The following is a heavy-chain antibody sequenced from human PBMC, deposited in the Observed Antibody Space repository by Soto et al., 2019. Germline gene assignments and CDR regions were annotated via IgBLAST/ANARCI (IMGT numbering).Heavy chain of an antibody. J-gene: IGHJ1*01. CDR2: INHSGST. V-gene: IGHV4-34*01. Sequence: SETLSLTCAVYGGSFSGYYWSWIRQPPGKGLEWIGEINHSGSTNYNPSLKSRVTISVDTSKNQFSLKLSSVTAADTAVYYCARGQWAGLFQHWGQGTLVTVSS. CDR3: ARGQWAGLFQH. CDR1: GGSFSGYY. D-gene: IGHD6-19*01.